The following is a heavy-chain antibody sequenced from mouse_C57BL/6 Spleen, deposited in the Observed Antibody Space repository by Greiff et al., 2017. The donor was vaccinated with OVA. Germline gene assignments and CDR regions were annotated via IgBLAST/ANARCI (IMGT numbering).Heavy chain of an antibody. D-gene: IGHD3-2*02. Sequence: VQLKESGAELVRPGASVKLSCTASGFNIKDDYMHWVKQRPEQGLEWIGWIDPENGDTEYASKFKGKATITAETSSKTAYMHLTILTSQDTAFYYCTPDSSDSCFAYWGQGTLVTVSA. V-gene: IGHV14-4*01. CDR2: IDPENGDT. CDR3: TPDSSDSCFAY. CDR1: GFNIKDDY. J-gene: IGHJ3*01.